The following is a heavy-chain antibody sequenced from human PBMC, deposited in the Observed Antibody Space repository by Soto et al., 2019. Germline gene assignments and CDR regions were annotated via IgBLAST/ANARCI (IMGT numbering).Heavy chain of an antibody. Sequence: SETLSLTCAVYGGSFRGYYWSWIRQPPGKGLEWIGEINHSGSTNYNPSLKSRVTISVDTSKNQFSLKLSSVTAADTAVYYCARVIFITMVRGVIIGQPPNWFDPWGQGTLVTVPS. V-gene: IGHV4-34*01. CDR1: GGSFRGYY. CDR2: INHSGST. J-gene: IGHJ5*02. D-gene: IGHD3-10*01. CDR3: ARVIFITMVRGVIIGQPPNWFDP.